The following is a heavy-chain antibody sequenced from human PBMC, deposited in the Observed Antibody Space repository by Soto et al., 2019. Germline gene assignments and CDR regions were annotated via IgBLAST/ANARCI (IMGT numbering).Heavy chain of an antibody. CDR3: ARGEGYCSGGSCYSWYYYGMDV. V-gene: IGHV3-48*02. D-gene: IGHD2-15*01. J-gene: IGHJ6*02. CDR2: IGSSSSTI. CDR1: GFTFSSHS. Sequence: PGGSLRLSCAASGFTFSSHSMNWVRQAPGKGLEWVSYIGSSSSTIYYADSVKGRFTISRDNAKNSLYLQMNSLGDEDTAVYYCARGEGYCSGGSCYSWYYYGMDVWGQGTTVTVSS.